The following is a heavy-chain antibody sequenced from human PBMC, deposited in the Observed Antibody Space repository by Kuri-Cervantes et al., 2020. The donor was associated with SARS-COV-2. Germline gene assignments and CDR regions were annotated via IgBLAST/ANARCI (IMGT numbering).Heavy chain of an antibody. CDR3: AKDVDYYDSSGYYPDAFDI. Sequence: SLKISCAASGFTFDDYAMHWVRQAPGKGLEWVSGISWNSGSIGYADSVKGRFTISRDNAKNSLYLQMNSLRAEDTALYYCAKDVDYYDSSGYYPDAFDIWGQGTMVTVSS. V-gene: IGHV3-9*01. CDR2: ISWNSGSI. CDR1: GFTFDDYA. J-gene: IGHJ3*02. D-gene: IGHD3-22*01.